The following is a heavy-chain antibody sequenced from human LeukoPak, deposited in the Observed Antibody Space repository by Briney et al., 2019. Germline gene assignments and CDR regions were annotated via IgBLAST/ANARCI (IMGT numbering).Heavy chain of an antibody. CDR2: IYYSGST. CDR3: ARGHARTDAFDI. Sequence: SETLSLTCTVSGGSISSYYWSWIRQPPGKGLEWIGYIYYSGSTNYNPSLKSRVTISVDTSKNQFSLKLSSVTAADTAVYYCARGHARTDAFDIWGQGTMVTVSS. J-gene: IGHJ3*02. CDR1: GGSISSYY. D-gene: IGHD6-6*01. V-gene: IGHV4-59*12.